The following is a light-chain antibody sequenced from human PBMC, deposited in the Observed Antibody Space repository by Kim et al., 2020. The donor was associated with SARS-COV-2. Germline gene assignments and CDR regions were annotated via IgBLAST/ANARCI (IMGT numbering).Light chain of an antibody. Sequence: DIQLTQSPSFLSASVGDRVTITCRASQGISSYLAWYQQKPGKAPKLLIYAASTLQSGVPSRFSGSGSGTEFTLTISSLQPEDFATYYCQQLNSYPPAFGPETKVDIK. CDR3: QQLNSYPPA. CDR1: QGISSY. J-gene: IGKJ3*01. V-gene: IGKV1-9*01. CDR2: AAS.